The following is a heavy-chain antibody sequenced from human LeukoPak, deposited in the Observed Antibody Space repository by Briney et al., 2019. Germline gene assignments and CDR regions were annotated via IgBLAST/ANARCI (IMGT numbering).Heavy chain of an antibody. CDR2: IYYSGST. CDR3: ARGDYGSGYRVNWFDP. J-gene: IGHJ5*02. V-gene: IGHV4-59*01. Sequence: GSLRLSCAASKFTFSSYSLNWVRQPPGKGLEWIGYIYYSGSTNYNPSLKSRVTISVDTSKNQFSLKLSSVSAADTAVYYCARGDYGSGYRVNWFDPWGQGTLVTVSS. CDR1: KFTFSSYS. D-gene: IGHD3-10*01.